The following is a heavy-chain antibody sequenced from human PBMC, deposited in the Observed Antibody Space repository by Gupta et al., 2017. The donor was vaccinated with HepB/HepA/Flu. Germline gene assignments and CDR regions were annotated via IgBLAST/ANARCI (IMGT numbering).Heavy chain of an antibody. CDR1: GFTFSSYW. D-gene: IGHD2-2*01. CDR2: INSDGGST. Sequence: EVQLVESGGGLVQPGGSLRLSCAASGFTFSSYWMHWVRQAPGKGLVGVSRINSDGGSTSYADSVKGRFTISRDNAKNTLYLQMNSLRAEDTAVYYCARQQKRYCSSTSCRNWFDPWGQGTLVTVSS. V-gene: IGHV3-74*01. J-gene: IGHJ5*02. CDR3: ARQQKRYCSSTSCRNWFDP.